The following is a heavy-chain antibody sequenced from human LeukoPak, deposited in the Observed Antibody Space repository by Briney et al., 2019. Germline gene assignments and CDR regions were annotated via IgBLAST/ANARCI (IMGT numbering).Heavy chain of an antibody. J-gene: IGHJ4*02. CDR1: GFTFSKYW. CDR2: INTDGTVT. D-gene: IGHD6-19*01. V-gene: IGHV3-74*01. CDR3: ATKQWLAPPPDS. Sequence: GGSLILSCSAPGFTFSKYWMLWVRQAPGKGLESVSRINTDGTVTTYADSVKGRFTVSRDNADNTMFLQMNSVRDEDTAVYYCATKQWLAPPPDSWGQGTPVTVSS.